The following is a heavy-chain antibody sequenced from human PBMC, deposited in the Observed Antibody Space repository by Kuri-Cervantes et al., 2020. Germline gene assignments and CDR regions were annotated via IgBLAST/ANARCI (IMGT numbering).Heavy chain of an antibody. Sequence: SETLSLTCTVSGGSISSGGYYWSWIRQHPGKGLEWIGYIYYSGSTYYNPSLKSRVTISVDTSKNQFSLKLSSVTAADTAVYYCARSTPGYSSSWYGRYYYGMDVWGQGTTVTVSS. V-gene: IGHV4-31*03. CDR3: ARSTPGYSSSWYGRYYYGMDV. D-gene: IGHD6-13*01. CDR1: GGSISSGGYY. J-gene: IGHJ6*02. CDR2: IYYSGST.